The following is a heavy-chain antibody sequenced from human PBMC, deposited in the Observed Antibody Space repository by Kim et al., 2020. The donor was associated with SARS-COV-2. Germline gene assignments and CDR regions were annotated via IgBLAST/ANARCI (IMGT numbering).Heavy chain of an antibody. CDR1: GYTFTSYG. CDR2: ISAYNGNT. CDR3: ARVGSPGIAAADRSGGPLGY. Sequence: ASVKVSCKASGYTFTSYGISWVRQAPGQGLEWMGWISAYNGNTNYAQKLQGRVTMTTDTSTSTAYMELRSLRSDDTAVYYCARVGSPGIAAADRSGGPLGYWGQGTLVTVSS. D-gene: IGHD6-13*01. V-gene: IGHV1-18*01. J-gene: IGHJ4*02.